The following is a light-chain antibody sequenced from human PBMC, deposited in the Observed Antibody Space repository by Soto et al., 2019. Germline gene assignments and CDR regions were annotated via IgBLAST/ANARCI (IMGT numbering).Light chain of an antibody. V-gene: IGLV2-14*01. Sequence: QSALTQPASVSGSPGQSITISCTGTSSDVGGFNYVSWYQQHPGKAPKRMIYEVSNRPSGVSNRFSGSKSGNTDSLTISGLQAEDEDEYYCSSYTSSSTPYVFGTGTKRTVL. CDR1: SSDVGGFNY. CDR3: SSYTSSSTPYV. J-gene: IGLJ1*01. CDR2: EVS.